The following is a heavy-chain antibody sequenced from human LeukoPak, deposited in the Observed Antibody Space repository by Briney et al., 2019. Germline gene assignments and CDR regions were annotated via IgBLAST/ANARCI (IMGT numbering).Heavy chain of an antibody. CDR2: IYYSGSN. Sequence: SETLSLTCTVSGGSISSSSYYWGRIRQPPGQGLEWIGSIYYSGSNYYNPSLKSRVTISVDTSKNQFSLKLSSVTAADTAVYYCARGRTDYGDYVDCYFDYWGQGTLVTVSS. J-gene: IGHJ4*02. CDR1: GGSISSSSYY. V-gene: IGHV4-39*07. CDR3: ARGRTDYGDYVDCYFDY. D-gene: IGHD4-17*01.